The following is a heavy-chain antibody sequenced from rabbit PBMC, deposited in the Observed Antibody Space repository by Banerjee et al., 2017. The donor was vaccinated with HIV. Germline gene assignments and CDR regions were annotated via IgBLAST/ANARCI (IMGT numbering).Heavy chain of an antibody. CDR2: INSNTGNT. CDR3: GRDRDGDAGYGSLAL. J-gene: IGHJ4*01. CDR1: GFSFNNNYV. Sequence: QSLEESGGDLVKPGASLTLTCTASGFSFNNNYVMCWVRQAPGKGLEWIACINSNTGNTVYASWAKGPFTISKTSSTTVTLQMTSLTAADTATYFCGRDRDGDAGYGSLALWGPGTLVTVS. D-gene: IGHD6-1*01. V-gene: IGHV1S40*01.